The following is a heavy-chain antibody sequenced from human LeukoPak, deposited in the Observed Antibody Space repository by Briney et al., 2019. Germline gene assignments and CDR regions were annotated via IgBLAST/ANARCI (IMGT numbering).Heavy chain of an antibody. D-gene: IGHD2-15*01. CDR3: ARLRANCSGGSCYPYYFDY. Sequence: SETLSLTCTVSGGSISSSSYYWGWIRQPPGKGLEWIGSIYYSGSTYYNPSLKSRVTISVDTSKNLFSLKLSSVTAADTAVYYCARLRANCSGGSCYPYYFDYWGQGTLVTVSS. J-gene: IGHJ4*02. V-gene: IGHV4-39*01. CDR2: IYYSGST. CDR1: GGSISSSSYY.